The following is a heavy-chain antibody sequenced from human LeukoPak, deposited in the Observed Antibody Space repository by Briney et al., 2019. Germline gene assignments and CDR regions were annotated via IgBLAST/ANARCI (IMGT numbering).Heavy chain of an antibody. D-gene: IGHD6-19*01. CDR1: GGSISSGGYS. CDR2: IYHSGST. J-gene: IGHJ4*02. CDR3: ASPRFLSSGWFDY. Sequence: SETLSLTCAVSGGSISSGGYSWSWIRQPPGKGLEWIGYIYHSGSTYYNPSLKSRVTISVDTSKNQFSLKLSSVTAADTAVYYCASPRFLSSGWFDYWGQGTLVTVSS. V-gene: IGHV4-30-2*01.